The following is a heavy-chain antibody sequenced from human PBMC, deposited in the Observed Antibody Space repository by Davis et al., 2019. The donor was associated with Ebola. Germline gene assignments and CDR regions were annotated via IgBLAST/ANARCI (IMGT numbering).Heavy chain of an antibody. J-gene: IGHJ5*02. CDR2: ISYSGST. D-gene: IGHD6-13*01. CDR3: ARDVHSSSWTSNWFDP. V-gene: IGHV4-59*01. Sequence: SETLSLTCTVSGGPISSYYWSWIRQPPGKGLEWIGYISYSGSTNYNPSLKSRVTISVDTSKNQFSLKLSSVTAADTAVYYCARDVHSSSWTSNWFDPWGQGTLVTVSS. CDR1: GGPISSYY.